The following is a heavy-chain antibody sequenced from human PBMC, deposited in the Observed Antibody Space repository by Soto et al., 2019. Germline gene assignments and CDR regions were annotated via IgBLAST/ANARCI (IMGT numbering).Heavy chain of an antibody. Sequence: GGSLRLSCTASGFTFGDYAMSWFRQAPGKGLEWVGFIRSKAYGGTTEYAASVKGRFTISRDDSKSIAYLQMNSLKTEDTAVYYCTRDDSGSSPLLFGYWGQGTLVPVLL. D-gene: IGHD1-26*01. J-gene: IGHJ4*01. CDR3: TRDDSGSSPLLFGY. V-gene: IGHV3-49*03. CDR1: GFTFGDYA. CDR2: IRSKAYGGTT.